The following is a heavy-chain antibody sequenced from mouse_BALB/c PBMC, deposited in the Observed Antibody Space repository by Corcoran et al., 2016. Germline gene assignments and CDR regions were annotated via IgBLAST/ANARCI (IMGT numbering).Heavy chain of an antibody. Sequence: QIQLVQSGPELKKPGETVKISCKASGYTFTNYGMNWVKQAPGKGLKWMGWINTYTGEPTYADDFKGRFGFSLETSASTAYLQINNLKNEDMATYFCARYDYDGIFAYWGQGTLVTVSA. CDR1: GYTFTNYG. CDR3: ARYDYDGIFAY. CDR2: INTYTGEP. D-gene: IGHD2-4*01. J-gene: IGHJ3*01. V-gene: IGHV9-1*02.